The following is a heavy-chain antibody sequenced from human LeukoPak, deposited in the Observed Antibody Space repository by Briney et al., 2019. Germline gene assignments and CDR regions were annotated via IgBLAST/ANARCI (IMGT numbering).Heavy chain of an antibody. CDR2: IYYSGST. J-gene: IGHJ4*02. V-gene: IGHV4-59*01. Sequence: SETLSLTCTVSGGSISSYYWSWIRQPPGKGLEWIGYIYYSGSTNYNPSLKSRVTISVDTSKNQFSLKLSSVTAADTAVYYCARAQCSGGSCYPDYWGQGTLVTVSS. CDR1: GGSISSYY. D-gene: IGHD2-15*01. CDR3: ARAQCSGGSCYPDY.